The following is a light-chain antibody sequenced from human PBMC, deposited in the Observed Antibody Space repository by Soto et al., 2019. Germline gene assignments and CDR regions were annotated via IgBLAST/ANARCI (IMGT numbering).Light chain of an antibody. CDR2: AAS. V-gene: IGKV1-39*01. CDR1: QTVITY. J-gene: IGKJ4*01. CDR3: QQSHSNPALT. Sequence: DVQMTQSPSSLSASVGDRVTITCRASQTVITYLNWYQQQPGKAPKLLIYAASSLQSGVPSSVSGSGSGTDFSLTISRLQPEDFANYYCQQSHSNPALTFGGGTKVDIK.